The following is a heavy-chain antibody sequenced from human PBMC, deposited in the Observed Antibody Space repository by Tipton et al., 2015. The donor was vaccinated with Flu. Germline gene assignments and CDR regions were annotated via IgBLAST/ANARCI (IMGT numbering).Heavy chain of an antibody. CDR3: AVTSLDY. CDR1: RFTFTFSRYW. CDR2: IKEDGSEK. J-gene: IGHJ4*02. Sequence: CAASRFTFTFSRYWMSWVRQAPGKGLEWVANIKEDGSEKYYVDSARGRFTISRDNAKKSLYLQLNSLRAEDTAVYYCAVTSLDYWGQGTLVTVSS. D-gene: IGHD2-21*02. V-gene: IGHV3-7*01.